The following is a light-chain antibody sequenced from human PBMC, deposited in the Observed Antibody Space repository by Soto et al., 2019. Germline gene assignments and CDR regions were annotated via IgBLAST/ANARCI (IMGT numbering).Light chain of an antibody. CDR1: SSDVGGYNY. Sequence: LSQPASVSGSPGQSITISCTGTSSDVGGYNYVSWYQQHPGKAPKLMIYDVSNRPSGVSNRFSGSKSGNTASLTISGLQAEDEADYYCSSYTSSSTLLYVFGTGTKLTVL. J-gene: IGLJ1*01. CDR3: SSYTSSSTLLYV. CDR2: DVS. V-gene: IGLV2-14*01.